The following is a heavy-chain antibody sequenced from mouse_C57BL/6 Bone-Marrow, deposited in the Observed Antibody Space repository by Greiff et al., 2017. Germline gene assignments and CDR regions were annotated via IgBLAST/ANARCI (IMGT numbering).Heavy chain of an antibody. CDR3: ARGTTGDAMDY. D-gene: IGHD1-1*01. J-gene: IGHJ4*01. V-gene: IGHV3-6*01. Sequence: DVKLVESGPGLVKPSQSLSLTCSVTGYSITSGYYWNWIRQFPGNKLEWMGYISYDGSNNYNPSLKNRISINRDPSKNQFFLKLNSVTTEDTATYYCARGTTGDAMDYGGQGTSVTVSS. CDR1: GYSITSGYY. CDR2: ISYDGSN.